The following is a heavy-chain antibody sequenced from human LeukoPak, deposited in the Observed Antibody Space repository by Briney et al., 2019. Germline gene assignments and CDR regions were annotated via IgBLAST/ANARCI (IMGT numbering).Heavy chain of an antibody. V-gene: IGHV3-64*01. Sequence: GGSLRLSCAASGFTFSSSSMHWVRQAPGKGLEYVSGISSNGRGTYSANSVKGRFTISRDNSKNTLYLQMGSLRPEDMAVYYCAGGSGSYYDAFDIWGQGTMVTVSS. J-gene: IGHJ3*02. D-gene: IGHD3-10*01. CDR3: AGGSGSYYDAFDI. CDR1: GFTFSSSS. CDR2: ISSNGRGT.